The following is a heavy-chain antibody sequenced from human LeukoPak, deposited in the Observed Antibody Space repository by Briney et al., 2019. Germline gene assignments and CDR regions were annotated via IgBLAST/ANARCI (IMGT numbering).Heavy chain of an antibody. CDR2: ITASGTAM. Sequence: GGSLRLSCAASGFTISSYSMNWVRQAPGKGLEWVSHITASGTAMFYADSVKGRFTISRDNAKNSLYLQMNSLRDEDTAVYYCASSGSYRFDYWGQGTLVTVSS. V-gene: IGHV3-48*02. D-gene: IGHD1-26*01. J-gene: IGHJ4*02. CDR1: GFTISSYS. CDR3: ASSGSYRFDY.